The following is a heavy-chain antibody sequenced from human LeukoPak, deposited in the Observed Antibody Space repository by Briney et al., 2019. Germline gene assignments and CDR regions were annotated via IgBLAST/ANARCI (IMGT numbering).Heavy chain of an antibody. CDR2: IYYSGST. CDR1: GGSFSGYY. J-gene: IGHJ3*02. V-gene: IGHV4-34*01. CDR3: ARDPTNSGYDYGDAFDI. Sequence: SETLSLTCAVYGGSFSGYYWSWIRQPPGKGLEWIGSIYYSGSTYYNPSLKSRVTISVDTSKNQFSLKLSSVTAADTAVYYCARDPTNSGYDYGDAFDIWGQGTMVTVSS. D-gene: IGHD5-12*01.